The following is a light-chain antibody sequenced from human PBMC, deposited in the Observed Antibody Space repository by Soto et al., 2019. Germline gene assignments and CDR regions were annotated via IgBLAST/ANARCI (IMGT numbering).Light chain of an antibody. Sequence: EIVMTQSPDYLAVSLGESATINCKASQSVLYSSNNKNYLAWYQQKPGQPPKLLIYWASTRESGVPDRFSGSGSGTDFTLTISSLQAEDVAVDHCQQYYSTPPYTFGQGTKLEIK. CDR3: QQYYSTPPYT. V-gene: IGKV4-1*01. CDR2: WAS. J-gene: IGKJ2*01. CDR1: QSVLYSSNNKNY.